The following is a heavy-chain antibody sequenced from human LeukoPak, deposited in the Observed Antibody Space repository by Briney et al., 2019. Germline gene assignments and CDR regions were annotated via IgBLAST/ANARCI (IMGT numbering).Heavy chain of an antibody. J-gene: IGHJ4*02. V-gene: IGHV3-74*01. CDR2: INPDGSST. CDR3: ATDQSNIAARPH. CDR1: GFTFSSYW. D-gene: IGHD6-6*01. Sequence: GGSLRLSCAASGFTFSSYWMHWVRQAPGKGLVWVSRINPDGSSTNYADSVKGRFTISRDNAKNTLYLQMNSLRAEDTAVYYCATDQSNIAARPHWGQGTLVTVSS.